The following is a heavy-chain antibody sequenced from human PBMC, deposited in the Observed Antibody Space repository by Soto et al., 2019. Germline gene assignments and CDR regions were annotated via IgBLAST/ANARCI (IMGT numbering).Heavy chain of an antibody. CDR3: TTQNYDYIWGSYRPYGP. J-gene: IGHJ5*02. CDR1: GFTFSNAW. D-gene: IGHD3-16*02. V-gene: IGHV3-15*01. CDR2: IKSKTDGGTT. Sequence: GGSLRLSCAASGFTFSNAWMSWVRQAPGKGLEWVGRIKSKTDGGTTDYAAPVKGRFTISRDDSKNTLYLQMNSLKTEDTAVYYCTTQNYDYIWGSYRPYGPWGQGTLVTVSS.